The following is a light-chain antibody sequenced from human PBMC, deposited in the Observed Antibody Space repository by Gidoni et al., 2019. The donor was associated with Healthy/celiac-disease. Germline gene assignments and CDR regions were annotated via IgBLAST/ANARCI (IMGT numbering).Light chain of an antibody. CDR1: QSVRSTY. CDR2: GAP. CDR3: QQYGSSPRT. J-gene: IGKJ1*01. Sequence: VLTQSPGTLSLSPGERAPLPCRASQSVRSTYLAWYQKKPGQAPRLRIYGAPSRATGIPDRFSGSGSGTDFTLTISRLEPEDFAVYYCQQYGSSPRTFGQGTKVEIK. V-gene: IGKV3-20*01.